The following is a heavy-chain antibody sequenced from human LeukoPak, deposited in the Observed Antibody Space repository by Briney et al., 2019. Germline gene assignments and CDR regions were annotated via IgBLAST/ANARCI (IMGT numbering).Heavy chain of an antibody. CDR2: ISGSGGST. J-gene: IGHJ3*02. CDR3: AKGIYYGSGSYYADAFDI. V-gene: IGHV3-23*01. Sequence: GGSLRLSCAASGFTFSSSPMSWVRQAPGKGLEWVSAISGSGGSTYYADSVKGRFTISRDNSKNTLYLQMNSLRAEDTAVYYCAKGIYYGSGSYYADAFDIWGQGTMVTVSS. D-gene: IGHD3-10*01. CDR1: GFTFSSSP.